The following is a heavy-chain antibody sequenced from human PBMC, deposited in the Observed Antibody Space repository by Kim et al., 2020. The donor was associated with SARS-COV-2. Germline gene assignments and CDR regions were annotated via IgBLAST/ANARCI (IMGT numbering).Heavy chain of an antibody. J-gene: IGHJ4*02. CDR2: ISYDGSNK. V-gene: IGHV3-30*04. D-gene: IGHD3-10*01. CDR3: ARVRGVIITLGPLDY. Sequence: GGSLRLSCAASGFTFSSYAMHWVRQAPGKGLECVAVISYDGSNKYYADSVKGRFTISRDNSKNTLYLQMNSLRAEDTAVYYCARVRGVIITLGPLDYWGQGTLGTVSS. CDR1: GFTFSSYA.